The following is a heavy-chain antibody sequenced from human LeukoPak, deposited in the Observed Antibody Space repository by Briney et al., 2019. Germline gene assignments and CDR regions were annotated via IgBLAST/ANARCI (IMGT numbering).Heavy chain of an antibody. CDR1: GGSISSGSYY. CDR3: ARGIAAHFDY. J-gene: IGHJ4*02. V-gene: IGHV4-61*02. CDR2: IYTSGST. Sequence: SQTLSLTCTVSGGSISSGSYYWSWIRQPAGKGLEWIGRIYTSGSTNYNPSLESRVTISVDTSKNQFSLKLSSVTAADTAVYYCARGIAAHFDYWGQGTLVTVSS. D-gene: IGHD6-13*01.